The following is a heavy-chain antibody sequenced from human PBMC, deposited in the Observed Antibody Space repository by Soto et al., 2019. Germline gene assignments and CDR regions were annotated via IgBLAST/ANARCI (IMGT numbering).Heavy chain of an antibody. J-gene: IGHJ4*02. CDR1: GFTVSSES. D-gene: IGHD2-2*01. V-gene: IGHV3-53*02. CDR3: ARGRGHCVVSTCYLPFDS. Sequence: EVPLVETGGGLIQPGGSLILSCAASGFTVSSESMSWLRQAPGKGLEWVSTIYSDGNTDYADSVKGRSTIYRDNSKNTLNLQLNSLTAASTSVYFCARGRGHCVVSTCYLPFDSWGQGTLVTVSS. CDR2: IYSDGNT.